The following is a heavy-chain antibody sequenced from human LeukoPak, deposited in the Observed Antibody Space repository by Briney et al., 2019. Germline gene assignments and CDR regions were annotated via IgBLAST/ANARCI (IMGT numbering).Heavy chain of an antibody. Sequence: GSLRLSCSASGFTFSSYAMSWVRQAPGKGLEWVSAISGSGGSTYYADSVKGRFTISRDNSKNTLYLHMNSLTVADTAIYYCVREDFAYVSETYRYWFDPWGQGTLVTVSS. D-gene: IGHD3-16*02. CDR3: VREDFAYVSETYRYWFDP. CDR2: ISGSGGST. J-gene: IGHJ5*02. V-gene: IGHV3-23*01. CDR1: GFTFSSYA.